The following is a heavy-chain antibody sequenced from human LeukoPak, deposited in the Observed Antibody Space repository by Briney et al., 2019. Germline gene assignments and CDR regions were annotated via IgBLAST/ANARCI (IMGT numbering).Heavy chain of an antibody. CDR1: GFTFTDYY. CDR2: ISSSGSTI. V-gene: IGHV3-11*01. D-gene: IGHD2/OR15-2a*01. J-gene: IGHJ3*02. CDR3: ASYVGDYFDGLDAFDI. Sequence: GGSLRLSCATSGFTFTDYYMSWIRQAPGKGLEWLSYISSSGSTIYYADSVKGRFTISRDNAKNSLYLQMNSLRAEDTAVYYCASYVGDYFDGLDAFDIWGQGTMVTVSS.